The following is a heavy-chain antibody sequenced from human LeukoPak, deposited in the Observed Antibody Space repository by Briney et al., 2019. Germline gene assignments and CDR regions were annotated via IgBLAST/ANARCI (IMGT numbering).Heavy chain of an antibody. CDR3: ARGGSYRYGSSDY. V-gene: IGHV5-51*01. Sequence: GESLKISCKGSGYRFTNYWIGWVRQMPGEGLEWMGIIHPGDSGTRYNPSFQGQVTMSVDESITTAYLQWSSLRASDSAIYYCARGGSYRYGSSDYWGQGTLVTVSS. CDR1: GYRFTNYW. J-gene: IGHJ4*02. CDR2: IHPGDSGT. D-gene: IGHD5-18*01.